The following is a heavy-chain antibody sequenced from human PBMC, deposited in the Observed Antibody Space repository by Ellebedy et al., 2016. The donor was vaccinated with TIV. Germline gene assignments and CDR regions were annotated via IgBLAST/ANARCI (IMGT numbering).Heavy chain of an antibody. CDR3: AKDPMVRGESGV. D-gene: IGHD3-10*01. J-gene: IGHJ6*02. CDR1: GFTFSSYA. V-gene: IGHV3-23*01. CDR2: ISGSGGTT. Sequence: GGSLRLSCAASGFTFSSYAMHWVRQAPGKGLEWVSAISGSGGTTYYADSVKGRFTISRDNSKNTLYLQMNSLRAEDTAVYYCAKDPMVRGESGVWGQGTTVTVSS.